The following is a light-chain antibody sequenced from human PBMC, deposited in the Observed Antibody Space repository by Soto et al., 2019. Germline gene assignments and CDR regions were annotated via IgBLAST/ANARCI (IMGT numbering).Light chain of an antibody. V-gene: IGLV2-14*01. CDR1: SSDVGGYNY. J-gene: IGLJ1*01. Sequence: QSVLTQPASVSGSPGQSITISCTGTSSDVGGYNYVSWYQQHPGKAPKLMIYEVSNRPSGVSNRFSGSKSGNTASLTISGLQAEDEADYYCSSYTSTYTPLYVFXTGTKVTVL. CDR2: EVS. CDR3: SSYTSTYTPLYV.